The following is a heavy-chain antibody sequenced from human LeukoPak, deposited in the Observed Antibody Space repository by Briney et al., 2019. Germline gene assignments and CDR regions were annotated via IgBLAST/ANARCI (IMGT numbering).Heavy chain of an antibody. CDR1: GFTFSSYA. D-gene: IGHD5-12*01. J-gene: IGHJ6*03. CDR3: AKGGGYEAQYYYYYLDV. Sequence: GGSLRFSCAASGFTFSSYAMHWVRQAPGKGLEWVAVISYDGSNKYYADSVKGRFTISRDNSKNTLYLQMKSLRAEDTAVYYCAKGGGYEAQYYYYYLDVWGKGTTVTISS. V-gene: IGHV3-30*04. CDR2: ISYDGSNK.